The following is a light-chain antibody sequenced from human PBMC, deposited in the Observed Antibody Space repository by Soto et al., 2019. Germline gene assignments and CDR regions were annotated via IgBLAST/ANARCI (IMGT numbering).Light chain of an antibody. V-gene: IGLV2-8*01. CDR2: EVN. CDR1: ISDVGGYNY. Sequence: QSVLTQPASSSGSPGQSVTISCTGTISDVGGYNYVSWFQQHPGKAPKLIIHEVNQRPSGVPDRFSGSKSGNTASLTVSGLQAEDEGTYYCSSYGGYNNVVFGTGTKVTVL. J-gene: IGLJ1*01. CDR3: SSYGGYNNVV.